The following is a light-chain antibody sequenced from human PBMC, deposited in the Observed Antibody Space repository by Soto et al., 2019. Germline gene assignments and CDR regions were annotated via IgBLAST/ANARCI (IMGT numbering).Light chain of an antibody. CDR3: HHYEPPWT. V-gene: IGKV3-15*01. J-gene: IGKJ1*01. CDR1: HSVGSN. CDR2: GAS. Sequence: EIVLTQSPGTLSLSPGERASLSCRASHSVGSNLAWYQQKPGQAPRLLIYGASTRATGVPARFSGSGSGTEFTLTISSLQSEDFAVYYCHHYEPPWTFGRGTKVDIK.